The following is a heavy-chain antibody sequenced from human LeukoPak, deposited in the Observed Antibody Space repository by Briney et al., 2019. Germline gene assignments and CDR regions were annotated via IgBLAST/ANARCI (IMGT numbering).Heavy chain of an antibody. CDR2: INHSGST. Sequence: PSETLSLICAVYGGSFSGYYWSWIRQPPGKGLEWIGEINHSGSTNYNPSLKSRVTISVDTSKNQFSLKLSSVTAADTAVYYCARDGGGYSYAWFDPWGQGTLVTVSS. D-gene: IGHD5-18*01. V-gene: IGHV4-34*01. CDR1: GGSFSGYY. CDR3: ARDGGGYSYAWFDP. J-gene: IGHJ5*02.